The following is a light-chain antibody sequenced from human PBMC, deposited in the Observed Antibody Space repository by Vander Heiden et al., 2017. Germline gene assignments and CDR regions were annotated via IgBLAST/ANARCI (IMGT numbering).Light chain of an antibody. CDR3: QQYKNWPRT. CDR1: QSVSSN. J-gene: IGKJ1*01. CDR2: GAS. V-gene: IGKV3-15*01. Sequence: ELVMTQSPATLSVSPGERATLSCRASQSVSSNLAWYQQKPGQAPRRLIYGASTRATGIPARFSGSGSGTEFTLTIRSLQSEDFAVYYCQQYKNWPRTFGQGTKVEIK.